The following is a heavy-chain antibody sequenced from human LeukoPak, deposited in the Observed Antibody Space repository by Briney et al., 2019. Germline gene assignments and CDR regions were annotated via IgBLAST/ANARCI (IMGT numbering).Heavy chain of an antibody. D-gene: IGHD3-9*01. CDR3: ATGTGYYYDR. V-gene: IGHV3-30*02. CDR2: VHNDGDTK. CDR1: GFTFSSYY. J-gene: IGHJ4*02. Sequence: GGSLRLSCAASGFTFSSYYMHWVRQAPGKCLEWVAVVHNDGDTKYFGDSVKGRFTISRDNSKNTLYLQMNSLRAEDTTVYYCATGTGYYYDRWGQGTLVTVAS.